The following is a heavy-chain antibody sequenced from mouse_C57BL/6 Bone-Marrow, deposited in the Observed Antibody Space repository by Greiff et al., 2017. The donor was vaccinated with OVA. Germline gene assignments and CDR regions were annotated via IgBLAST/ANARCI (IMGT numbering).Heavy chain of an antibody. CDR3: ARWDYGSNYYAMDY. CDR2: ILPGSGST. V-gene: IGHV1-9*01. CDR1: GYTFTGYW. D-gene: IGHD1-1*01. Sequence: QVQLQQSGAELMKPGASVKLSCKATGYTFTGYWIEWVKQRPGHGLEWIGEILPGSGSTHYNEKFKGKATLTADTSSNTAYMQRSSLTTEDSAIYDCARWDYGSNYYAMDYWGQGTSVTVSS. J-gene: IGHJ4*01.